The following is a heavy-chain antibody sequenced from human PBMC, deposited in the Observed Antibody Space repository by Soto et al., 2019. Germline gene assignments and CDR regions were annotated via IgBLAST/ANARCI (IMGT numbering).Heavy chain of an antibody. V-gene: IGHV3-74*01. CDR1: GFTFSSYW. Sequence: VSLRLSCAASGFTFSSYWMHWVRQAPGKGLVWVSRINSDGSSTSYADSVKGRFTISRDNAKNTLYLQMNSLRAEDTAVYYFARERDVAYYYYGMDVWGQGTTVTVSS. CDR3: ARERDVAYYYYGMDV. D-gene: IGHD2-15*01. CDR2: INSDGSST. J-gene: IGHJ6*02.